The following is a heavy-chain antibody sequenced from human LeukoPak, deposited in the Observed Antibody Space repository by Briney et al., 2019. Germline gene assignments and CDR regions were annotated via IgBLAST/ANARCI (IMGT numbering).Heavy chain of an antibody. V-gene: IGHV3-30*03. CDR2: ISYDGSNK. Sequence: GGSLRLSCAASGFTFSSYGMHWVRQAPGKGLEWVAVISYDGSNKYYADSVKGRFTISRDNSKNTLYLQMNSLRAEDTAVYYCARARSSYGYGDAFDIWGQGTMVTVSS. CDR1: GFTFSSYG. CDR3: ARARSSYGYGDAFDI. J-gene: IGHJ3*02. D-gene: IGHD5-18*01.